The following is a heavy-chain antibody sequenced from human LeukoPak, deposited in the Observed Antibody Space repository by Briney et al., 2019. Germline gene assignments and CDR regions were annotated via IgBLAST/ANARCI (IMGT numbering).Heavy chain of an antibody. CDR3: ARVLYGGFDY. D-gene: IGHD3-16*01. Sequence: ASVKVSCKASGYTFTNNFMHWVRQAPGQGLEWMGIINPSGDNTWYAQKFQGRVTMTRDMATSTDYMEVSSLRSDDTAVYYCARVLYGGFDYWGQGTLVTVSS. CDR2: INPSGDNT. CDR1: GYTFTNNF. J-gene: IGHJ4*02. V-gene: IGHV1-46*01.